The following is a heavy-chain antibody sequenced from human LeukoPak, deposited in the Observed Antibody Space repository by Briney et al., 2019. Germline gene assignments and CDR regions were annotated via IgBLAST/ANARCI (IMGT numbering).Heavy chain of an antibody. V-gene: IGHV4-30-4*01. D-gene: IGHD3-3*01. Sequence: SETLSLTCTVSGGSISSGDYYWSWIRQPPGKGLEWIGYIYYSGSTYYNPSLKSRVTISVDTSKNQFSLKLSSVTAADTAVYYCARGGGTIFGVVFFDYWGQGTLVTVSS. CDR2: IYYSGST. CDR1: GGSISSGDYY. CDR3: ARGGGTIFGVVFFDY. J-gene: IGHJ4*02.